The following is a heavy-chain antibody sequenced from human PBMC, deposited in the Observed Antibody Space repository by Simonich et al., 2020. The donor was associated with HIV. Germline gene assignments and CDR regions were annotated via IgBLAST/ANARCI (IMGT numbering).Heavy chain of an antibody. CDR3: AGSPEYDPSKIAAAALLRGAAFDI. CDR2: INHRGST. Sequence: QVQLQQWGAGLLKPSETLSLTCAVYGGSFSGYYWSWIRQPPGKGMGWIGEINHRGSTNYNPSLKSRVTISVDTTKNQFSLKLSSVTAADTAVYYCAGSPEYDPSKIAAAALLRGAAFDIWGQGTMVTVSS. D-gene: IGHD6-13*01. V-gene: IGHV4-34*01. CDR1: GGSFSGYY. J-gene: IGHJ3*02.